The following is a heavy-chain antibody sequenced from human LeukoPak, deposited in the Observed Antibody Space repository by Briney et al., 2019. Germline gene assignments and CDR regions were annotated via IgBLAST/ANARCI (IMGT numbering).Heavy chain of an antibody. CDR1: GGSISSSSYY. V-gene: IGHV4-39*07. CDR3: ARGAISGYVY. CDR2: IYYSGST. Sequence: SETLSLTCTVSGGSISSSSYYWGWIRQPPGKGLEWIGSIYYSGSTYYNPSLKSRVTISVDTSKNQFSLKLSSVTAADTAVYYCARGAISGYVYWGQGTLVTVSS. J-gene: IGHJ4*02. D-gene: IGHD5-12*01.